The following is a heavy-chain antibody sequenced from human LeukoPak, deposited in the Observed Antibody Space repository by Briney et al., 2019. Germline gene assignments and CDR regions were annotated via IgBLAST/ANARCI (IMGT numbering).Heavy chain of an antibody. V-gene: IGHV3-23*01. CDR1: GFTFSSYD. J-gene: IGHJ3*02. CDR3: ARGPPYYYDSSGYFGAFDI. Sequence: GGSLRLSCAASGFTFSSYDMSWVRQAPGKGLEWVSGISGSGGSTYSADSVKGRFTISRDNAKNSLYLQMNSLGAEDTALYYCARGPPYYYDSSGYFGAFDIWGQGTMVTVSS. CDR2: ISGSGGST. D-gene: IGHD3-22*01.